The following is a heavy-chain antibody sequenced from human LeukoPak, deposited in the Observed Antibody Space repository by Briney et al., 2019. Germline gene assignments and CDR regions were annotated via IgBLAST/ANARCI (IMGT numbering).Heavy chain of an antibody. CDR2: TYYSGNT. CDR3: ARVVGSTSWFDS. CDR1: GVVIICAPSC. V-gene: IGHV4-31*02. J-gene: IGHJ5*01. D-gene: IGHD2-2*01. Sequence: SRTLCLSCTVSGVVIICAPSCWGCVRQHPGKGLEWIVYTYYSGNTYYNPSLKSRVNLSVDTSNNQFPLNPTAVTAADTAVYYCARVVGSTSWFDSWGQGTRVTVSS.